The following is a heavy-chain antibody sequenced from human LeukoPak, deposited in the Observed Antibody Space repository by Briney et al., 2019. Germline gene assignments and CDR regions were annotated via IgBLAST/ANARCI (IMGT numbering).Heavy chain of an antibody. D-gene: IGHD5-18*01. Sequence: GGSLRLSCEASGFTFSGSAMHWVRQASGKGLAWVGRIRSKANSYATEYIASVKGRFTISRDDSKNTAYLQMNSLKTEDTAVYYCAKDAPLWLQLDYWGQGTLVTVSS. J-gene: IGHJ4*02. CDR3: AKDAPLWLQLDY. V-gene: IGHV3-73*01. CDR1: GFTFSGSA. CDR2: IRSKANSYAT.